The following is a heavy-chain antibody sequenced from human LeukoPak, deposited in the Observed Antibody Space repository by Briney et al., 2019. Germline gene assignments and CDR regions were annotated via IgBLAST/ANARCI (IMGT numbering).Heavy chain of an antibody. Sequence: ASVKVSCKASGYTFTSYDINWVRQATGQGLEWMGWISAYNGNTNYAQKLQGRVTMTTDTSTSTAYMELRSLRSDDTAVYYCAREVDYGDYGWFDPWGQGTLVTVSS. CDR3: AREVDYGDYGWFDP. V-gene: IGHV1-18*01. CDR2: ISAYNGNT. CDR1: GYTFTSYD. D-gene: IGHD4-17*01. J-gene: IGHJ5*02.